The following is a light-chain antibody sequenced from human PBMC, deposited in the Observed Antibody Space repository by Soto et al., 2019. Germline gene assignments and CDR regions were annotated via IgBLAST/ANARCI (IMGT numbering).Light chain of an antibody. CDR3: SSYATSSTPAYV. CDR2: DVT. CDR1: ISDVAGYNY. Sequence: QSALTQPASVSWSPGQSITISCTGSISDVAGYNYVSWYQQHPDKAPKLIIYDVTNRPSGVSNRFSGSKSGNTASLTISGLQAEDEADYYCSSYATSSTPAYVFGTGTKLTVL. J-gene: IGLJ1*01. V-gene: IGLV2-14*03.